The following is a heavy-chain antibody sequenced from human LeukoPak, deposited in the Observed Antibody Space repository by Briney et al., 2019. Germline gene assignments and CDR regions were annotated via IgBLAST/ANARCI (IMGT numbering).Heavy chain of an antibody. CDR1: GGSLSISSYY. Sequence: SETLSLTCTVSGGSLSISSYYYDRIRQPPGKGLGWTGSVSYSGSTYYTPSLKSRASISVDTSKNQFSLNLSSVTAADTAVYSCARRRGGEDYFDSWGQGTLVTVSS. J-gene: IGHJ4*02. CDR2: VSYSGST. CDR3: ARRRGGEDYFDS. D-gene: IGHD2-21*01. V-gene: IGHV4-39*01.